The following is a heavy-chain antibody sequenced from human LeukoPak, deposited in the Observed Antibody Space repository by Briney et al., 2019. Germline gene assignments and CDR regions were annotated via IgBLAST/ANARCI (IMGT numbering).Heavy chain of an antibody. V-gene: IGHV1-18*03. CDR2: IRANNGNT. CDR3: ARAGAVVDNWFDP. D-gene: IGHD2-15*01. J-gene: IGHJ5*02. Sequence: ASVKVSCKASGYTFTGYYMHWVRQAPGQGLEWMGWIRANNGNTNYAQKLQGRVTMTTDTSTTTAYMELRSLRFDDMAVYYCARAGAVVDNWFDPWGQGTLVTVSS. CDR1: GYTFTGYY.